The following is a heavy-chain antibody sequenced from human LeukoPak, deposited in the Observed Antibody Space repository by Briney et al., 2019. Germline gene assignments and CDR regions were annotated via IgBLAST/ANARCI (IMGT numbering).Heavy chain of an antibody. J-gene: IGHJ4*02. Sequence: SETLSLTCTVSGGSISSYYWSWIRQPPGKGLEWIGYIYYSGSTNYNPSLKSRVTISVDKSKNQFSLKLSSVTAADTAVYYCARADCSSTSWPFDYWGQGTLVTVSS. CDR1: GGSISSYY. CDR3: ARADCSSTSWPFDY. D-gene: IGHD2-2*01. V-gene: IGHV4-59*12. CDR2: IYYSGST.